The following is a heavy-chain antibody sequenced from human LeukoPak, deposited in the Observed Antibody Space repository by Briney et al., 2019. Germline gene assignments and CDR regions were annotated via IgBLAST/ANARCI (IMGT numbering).Heavy chain of an antibody. D-gene: IGHD5-18*01. Sequence: SETLSLTCTVSGGSISSYYWGWIRQPPGKGLEWIGSIYYSGSTYYNPSLKSRVTISVDTSKNQFSLKVNSVTAADTAVYYCARRGYTYGWGWFDPWGQGTLVTVSS. CDR2: IYYSGST. V-gene: IGHV4-39*07. CDR3: ARRGYTYGWGWFDP. CDR1: GGSISSYY. J-gene: IGHJ5*02.